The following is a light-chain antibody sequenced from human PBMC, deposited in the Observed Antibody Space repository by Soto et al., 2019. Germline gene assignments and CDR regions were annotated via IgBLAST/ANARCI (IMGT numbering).Light chain of an antibody. CDR1: STNIGAGYD. Sequence: QSVLTQPPSASGAPGQRVTISCTGSSTNIGAGYDVHWYQQRPGTAPKLLIFGNINRPSGVPDRFSGSKSGTSASLAITGLQAEDEGDYYCQSYDRSLSARYVFGTGTKVTVL. CDR2: GNI. J-gene: IGLJ1*01. CDR3: QSYDRSLSARYV. V-gene: IGLV1-40*01.